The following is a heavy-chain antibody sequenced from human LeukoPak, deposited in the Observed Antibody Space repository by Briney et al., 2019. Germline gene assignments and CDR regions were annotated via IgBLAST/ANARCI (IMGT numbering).Heavy chain of an antibody. CDR3: ARRRVGATFYYYYYMDV. Sequence: SETLSLTWAVYGGSFSGYYWNWIRQPPGKGLEWIGEINRSGSTSYNPSLKSRVTISVETSKNQFSLKLSSVTAADTAVYYCARRRVGATFYYYYYMDVWGKGTTVTISS. V-gene: IGHV4-34*01. CDR1: GGSFSGYY. J-gene: IGHJ6*03. D-gene: IGHD1-26*01. CDR2: INRSGST.